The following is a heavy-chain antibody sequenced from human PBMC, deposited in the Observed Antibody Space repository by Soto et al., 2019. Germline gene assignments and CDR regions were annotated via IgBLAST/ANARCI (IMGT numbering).Heavy chain of an antibody. CDR2: INHSGST. CDR1: GGSFSGYY. D-gene: IGHD3-22*01. Sequence: PSETLSLTCAVYGGSFSGYYWSWIRQPPGKGLEWIGEINHSGSTNYNPSLKSRVTISVDTSKNQFSLKLSSVTAADTAVYYCARMSSPIHYYDSSGYDGFDYWGQGTLVTVSS. V-gene: IGHV4-34*01. J-gene: IGHJ4*02. CDR3: ARMSSPIHYYDSSGYDGFDY.